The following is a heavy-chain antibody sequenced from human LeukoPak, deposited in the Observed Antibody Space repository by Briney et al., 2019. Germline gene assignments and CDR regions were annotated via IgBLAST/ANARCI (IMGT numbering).Heavy chain of an antibody. J-gene: IGHJ4*02. CDR2: TYYSGNT. CDR1: GGSISRYY. CDR3: AKRGINSWSEFDS. V-gene: IGHV4-59*08. D-gene: IGHD1-1*01. Sequence: SETLSLTCSVFGGSISRYYWSWIRQPPGKGLEWIGYTYYSGNTNYNPSLKSRVTISVDTSKNQFSLKLTSVTAADTAVYYCAKRGINSWSEFDSWGQGALVTVSS.